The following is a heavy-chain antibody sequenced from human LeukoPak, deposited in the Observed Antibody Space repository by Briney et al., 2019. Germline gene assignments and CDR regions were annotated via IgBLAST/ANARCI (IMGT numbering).Heavy chain of an antibody. D-gene: IGHD2-2*01. CDR2: ISYDGSNK. CDR3: ARDRIVVVPAAIGY. J-gene: IGHJ4*02. Sequence: GRSPRLSCAASGFTFSSYAMHWVRQAPGKGLEWVAVISYDGSNKYYADSVKGRFTISRDNSKNTLYLQMNSLRAEDTAEYYCARDRIVVVPAAIGYWGQGTLVTVSS. CDR1: GFTFSSYA. V-gene: IGHV3-30*01.